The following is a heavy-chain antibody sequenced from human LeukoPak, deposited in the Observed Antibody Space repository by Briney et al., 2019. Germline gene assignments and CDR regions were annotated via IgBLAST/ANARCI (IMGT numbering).Heavy chain of an antibody. J-gene: IGHJ4*02. D-gene: IGHD2-2*03. Sequence: GRSLRLSCAASGFTFSSYGMHWVRQAPGKGLEWVAVISYDGSNKYYADSVKGRFTISRDNSRNTLYLGMNSLRAGDTAVYYCVREPGPGYFDYWGRGTLVTVSS. CDR1: GFTFSSYG. V-gene: IGHV3-30*03. CDR2: ISYDGSNK. CDR3: VREPGPGYFDY.